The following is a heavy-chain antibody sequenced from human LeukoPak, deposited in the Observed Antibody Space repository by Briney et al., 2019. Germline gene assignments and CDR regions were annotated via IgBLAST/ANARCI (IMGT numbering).Heavy chain of an antibody. CDR2: INSDGTST. CDR3: ARDNYYSIDY. Sequence: GGSLRLSCGASGFTFSTTWMHWVRQAPGKGLVCVSRINSDGTSTVNADSVKGRFTISRDNAKNTVYLQISGLGVDDTAVYYCARDNYYSIDYWGQGTLVTVSS. J-gene: IGHJ4*02. D-gene: IGHD1-26*01. V-gene: IGHV3-74*01. CDR1: GFTFSTTW.